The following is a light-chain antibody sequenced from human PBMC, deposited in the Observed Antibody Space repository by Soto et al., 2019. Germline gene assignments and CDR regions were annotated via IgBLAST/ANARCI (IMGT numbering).Light chain of an antibody. Sequence: SYVLTQPPSVSVAPGQTAKISCDGDNIGRKNVHWYQQMPGQAPVLVVYDDSARRSGIPERFSGSNSGTTATLTISRVGAGDEADYYCQVWDSPSDHYVFGPGTKLTVL. CDR3: QVWDSPSDHYV. CDR1: NIGRKN. J-gene: IGLJ1*01. V-gene: IGLV3-21*02. CDR2: DDS.